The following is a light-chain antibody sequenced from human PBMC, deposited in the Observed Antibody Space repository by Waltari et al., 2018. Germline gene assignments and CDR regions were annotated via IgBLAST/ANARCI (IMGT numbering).Light chain of an antibody. V-gene: IGLV2-23*02. Sequence: QSALTQPASVSASPGQSITVSCSGSISDIGLFKVVSWFQPYPGKPPSPIIYEVNKRPPGISDRFSATRAGNVASLTISGLQADDEADYYCCSFTSSSTYVFGSGTTVTVL. CDR3: CSFTSSSTYV. CDR2: EVN. CDR1: ISDIGLFKV. J-gene: IGLJ1*01.